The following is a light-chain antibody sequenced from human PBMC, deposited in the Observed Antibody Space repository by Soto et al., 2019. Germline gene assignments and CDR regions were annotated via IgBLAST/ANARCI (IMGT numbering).Light chain of an antibody. J-gene: IGLJ2*01. CDR3: SSYRSSSAPAV. CDR1: SSDVGGYNY. CDR2: DVT. V-gene: IGLV2-14*01. Sequence: QSALTQPASVSGSPGQSITISCIGTSSDVGGYNYVSWYQQRPGKAPKLMIYDVTNRPSGVSNRFSGSKSGNTASLTISGLQAEDEADYYCSSYRSSSAPAVFGGGTKLTVL.